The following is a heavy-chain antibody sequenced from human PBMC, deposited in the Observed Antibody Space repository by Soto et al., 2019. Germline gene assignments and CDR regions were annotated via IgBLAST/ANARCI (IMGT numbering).Heavy chain of an antibody. D-gene: IGHD3-10*01. Sequence: GSGPTLVNPTQTLTLTCPFSGFSLSTSGVGVGWIRQPPGKALEWLALIYWDDDKRYSPSLKSRLTITKDTSKNQVVLTMTNMDPVDTATYYCAHSTAVRGVISSPDGMDVWGQGTTVTVSS. CDR1: GFSLSTSGVG. V-gene: IGHV2-5*02. J-gene: IGHJ6*02. CDR3: AHSTAVRGVISSPDGMDV. CDR2: IYWDDDK.